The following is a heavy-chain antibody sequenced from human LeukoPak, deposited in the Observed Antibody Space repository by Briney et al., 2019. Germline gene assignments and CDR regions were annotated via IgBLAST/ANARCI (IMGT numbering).Heavy chain of an antibody. CDR2: INSDGSTT. D-gene: IGHD3-22*01. Sequence: GGSLRLSCAASGFTFSSYWMHWVRQAPGKGLVWVSRINSDGSTTNYADSVKGRFTISRDNAKNSLYLQMNSLRAEDTAVYYCARDHYYDSSGYYYYYYYYGMDVWGQGTTVTVSS. J-gene: IGHJ6*02. V-gene: IGHV3-74*01. CDR1: GFTFSSYW. CDR3: ARDHYYDSSGYYYYYYYYGMDV.